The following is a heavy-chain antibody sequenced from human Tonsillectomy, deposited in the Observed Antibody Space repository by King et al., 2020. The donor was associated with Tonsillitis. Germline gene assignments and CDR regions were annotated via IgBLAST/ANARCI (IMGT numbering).Heavy chain of an antibody. CDR1: GGSISSGGYY. V-gene: IGHV4-31*03. D-gene: IGHD3-22*01. J-gene: IGHJ1*01. CDR3: ASYYDSSGYYYSRYFQH. Sequence: VQLQESGPGLVKPSQTLSLTCTVSGGSISSGGYYWSWIRQHPGKGLEWIGYIYYSGSTYYNPSLKSRVTISVDTSKNQFSLKLSSVTAADTAVYYCASYYDSSGYYYSRYFQHWGQVTLVTVSS. CDR2: IYYSGST.